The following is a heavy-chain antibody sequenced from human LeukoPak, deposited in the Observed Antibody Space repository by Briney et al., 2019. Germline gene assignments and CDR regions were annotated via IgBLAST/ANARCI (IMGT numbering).Heavy chain of an antibody. CDR3: ASVVIDDSSGYLAY. Sequence: ASVKVSCKASGYTFTRHYMHWVRQAPGQGLEWMGITNPSGGSASYAQKFQGRVAMTRDTSTSTVYMELSSLRSEDTAVYYCASVVIDDSSGYLAYWGQGTLVTVSS. CDR1: GYTFTRHY. V-gene: IGHV1-46*01. D-gene: IGHD3-22*01. CDR2: TNPSGGSA. J-gene: IGHJ4*02.